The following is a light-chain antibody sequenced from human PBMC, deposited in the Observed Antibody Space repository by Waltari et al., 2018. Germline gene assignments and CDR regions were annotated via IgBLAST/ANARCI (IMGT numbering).Light chain of an antibody. Sequence: EIVLTQSPGSLSLSPGERATLSCWASQTISGSCLTWYQQKPVPAPRLLSYGASSMANAMPDRFSGSGSGTDFTLTISRLEPEDFAVYYCQQYDGSSVTFGGGTKVEIK. J-gene: IGKJ4*01. CDR3: QQYDGSSVT. CDR1: QTISGSC. CDR2: GAS. V-gene: IGKV3-20*01.